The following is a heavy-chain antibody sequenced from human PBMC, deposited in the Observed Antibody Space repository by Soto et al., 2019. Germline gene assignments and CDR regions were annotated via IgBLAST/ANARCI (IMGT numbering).Heavy chain of an antibody. V-gene: IGHV4-59*01. CDR1: GGSISSFH. J-gene: IGHJ1*01. D-gene: IGHD1-26*01. Sequence: SETLSLTCTVSGGSISSFHWSWIRQPPGKGLEWIGFISNSGSTNYNPSLKSRVTISLDTSKNQFSLKLSSVSAADTAVYYCARGVVGASTGFQHWGQGTLVTV. CDR3: ARGVVGASTGFQH. CDR2: ISNSGST.